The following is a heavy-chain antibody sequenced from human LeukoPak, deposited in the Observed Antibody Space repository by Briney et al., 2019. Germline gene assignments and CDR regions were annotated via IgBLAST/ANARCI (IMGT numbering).Heavy chain of an antibody. Sequence: GGSLRLSCAASGFTFSSYAMSWVRQAPGKGLEWVSAISGSGGSTYYADSVTGRFTISRDNSKNTLYLQMNSLRAEDTAVYYCAKDFRLRYLFDYWGQGTLVTVSS. CDR1: GFTFSSYA. D-gene: IGHD4-17*01. CDR3: AKDFRLRYLFDY. V-gene: IGHV3-23*01. J-gene: IGHJ4*02. CDR2: ISGSGGST.